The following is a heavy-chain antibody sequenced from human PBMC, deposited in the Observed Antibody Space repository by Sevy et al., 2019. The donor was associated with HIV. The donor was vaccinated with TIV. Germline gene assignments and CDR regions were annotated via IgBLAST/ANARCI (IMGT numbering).Heavy chain of an antibody. Sequence: GGSLRLSCAASGFSFEDYAMHWVRQVPGKGLEWVSGISWNSNTIDYADSVKGRFTISRDNAKNSLYLQMNSLRNGDKALYYCAKDTRTYGGSYYLDYWGQGTLVTVSS. CDR2: ISWNSNTI. V-gene: IGHV3-9*01. CDR3: AKDTRTYGGSYYLDY. CDR1: GFSFEDYA. D-gene: IGHD1-26*01. J-gene: IGHJ4*02.